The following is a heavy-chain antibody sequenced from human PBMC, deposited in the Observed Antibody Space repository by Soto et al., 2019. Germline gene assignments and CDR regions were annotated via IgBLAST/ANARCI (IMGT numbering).Heavy chain of an antibody. J-gene: IGHJ6*02. V-gene: IGHV1-69*13. CDR1: GGTFSSYA. CDR3: ARDWFVGSSYYYYYGMDV. D-gene: IGHD6-13*01. CDR2: IIPIFGTA. Sequence: SVKVSCKASGGTFSSYAISWVRQAPGQGLEWMGGIIPIFGTANYAQKFQGRVTITADESTSTAYMELSSLRSEDTAVYYCARDWFVGSSYYYYYGMDVWGQGTTVTVSS.